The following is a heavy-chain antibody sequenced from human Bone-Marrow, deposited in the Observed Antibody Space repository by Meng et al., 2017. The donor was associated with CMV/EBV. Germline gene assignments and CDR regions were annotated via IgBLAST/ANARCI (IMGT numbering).Heavy chain of an antibody. D-gene: IGHD4-23*01. CDR3: AHRQFGGKLGMYYFDY. J-gene: IGHJ4*02. CDR2: IYWDDDK. Sequence: HITLKESRPPLVKPTPTLPLTCTFSGFSLSTSGVGVGWIRQPPGKALEWLALIYWDDDKRYSPSLKSRLTITKDTSKNQVVLTMTNMDPVDTATYYCAHRQFGGKLGMYYFDYWGQGTLVTVSS. V-gene: IGHV2-5*02. CDR1: GFSLSTSGVG.